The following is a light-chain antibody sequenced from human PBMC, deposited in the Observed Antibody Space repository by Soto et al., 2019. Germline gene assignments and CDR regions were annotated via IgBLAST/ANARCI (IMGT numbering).Light chain of an antibody. CDR3: QQYGSPGT. J-gene: IGKJ5*01. Sequence: EIVLTQSPGTLSLSPGEEATLSCRASQNVDSNYLAWYKQKPGQTPRLIIYGASGRADGIPHRFSGSGFGTDFTLTIRKVEPEDFAVYYCQQYGSPGTFGQGTRLEIK. CDR2: GAS. V-gene: IGKV3-20*01. CDR1: QNVDSNY.